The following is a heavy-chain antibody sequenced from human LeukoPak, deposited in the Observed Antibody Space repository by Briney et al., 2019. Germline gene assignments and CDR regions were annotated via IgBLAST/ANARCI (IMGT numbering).Heavy chain of an antibody. J-gene: IGHJ4*02. CDR1: GGPIIASY. CDR3: ARVRFYDTTGYSTPYYLDY. V-gene: IGHV4-59*01. D-gene: IGHD3-22*01. Sequence: PSETLSLTCAVSGGPIIASYWSWIRQPPGKGLEWIGYTHYSGTGNYNPSLKSRVTISIDTSKNRFSLRLTSVTAADTAAYYCARVRFYDTTGYSTPYYLDYWGQGALVTVSS. CDR2: THYSGTG.